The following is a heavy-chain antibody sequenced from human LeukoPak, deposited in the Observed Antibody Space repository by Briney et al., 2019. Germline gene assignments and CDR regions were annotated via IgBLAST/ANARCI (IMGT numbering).Heavy chain of an antibody. CDR3: AKDIAVAGTVNY. D-gene: IGHD6-19*01. Sequence: HPGGSLRLSCAASGFTFSSYAMSWVRQAPGKGLEWVSAISGSGGSTYYADPVKGRFTISRDNSKNTLYLQMNSLRAEDTAVYYCAKDIAVAGTVNYWGQGTLVTVSS. J-gene: IGHJ4*02. CDR2: ISGSGGST. V-gene: IGHV3-23*01. CDR1: GFTFSSYA.